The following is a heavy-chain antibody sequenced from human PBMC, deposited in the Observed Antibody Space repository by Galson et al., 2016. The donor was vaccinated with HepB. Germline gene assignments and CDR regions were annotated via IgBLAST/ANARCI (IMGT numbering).Heavy chain of an antibody. CDR1: GFSLNTDGEA. V-gene: IGHV2-5*02. J-gene: IGHJ4*02. CDR3: AHNCGSDFHH. CDR2: IHWDNDK. D-gene: IGHD3-10*01. Sequence: PALVKPTQTLTLTCTFSGFSLNTDGEALGWIRQPPGKALEFLAVIHWDNDKRYNPSLKSRLAITKDTSKNEVVLTMTNMDPIDTATYFCAHNCGSDFHHWGQGTLVIVSS.